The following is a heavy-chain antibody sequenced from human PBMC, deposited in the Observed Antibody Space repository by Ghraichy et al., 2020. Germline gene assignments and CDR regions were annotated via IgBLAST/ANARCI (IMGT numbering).Heavy chain of an antibody. V-gene: IGHV3-23*01. CDR3: AKARRWYSSSWAPGQ. CDR1: GFTFSSYA. Sequence: GGSLRLSCAASGFTFSSYAMSWVRQAPGKGLEWVSVISGDGSGTHYADSVKGRFTISRDNLKNTLYLQMNSLRAEDTAVYYCAKARRWYSSSWAPGQWGPATLTIVSA. CDR2: ISGDGSGT. J-gene: IGHJ4*02. D-gene: IGHD6-13*01.